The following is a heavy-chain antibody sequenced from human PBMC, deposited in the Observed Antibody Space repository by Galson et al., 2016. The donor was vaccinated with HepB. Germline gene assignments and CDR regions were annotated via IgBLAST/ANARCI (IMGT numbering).Heavy chain of an antibody. D-gene: IGHD2-21*01. CDR1: GDSISADRYL. J-gene: IGHJ4*02. CDR2: IYSSGRP. V-gene: IGHV4-39*07. CDR3: AKGGASSIPFEH. Sequence: SETLSLTCSVSGDSISADRYLWVWIRQSPDKVLEWIGSIYSSGRPYYNPYLKSRVTISVATSKKQFSLTLNSVTAADTAVYYCAKGGASSIPFEHWGQGTLVTVSS.